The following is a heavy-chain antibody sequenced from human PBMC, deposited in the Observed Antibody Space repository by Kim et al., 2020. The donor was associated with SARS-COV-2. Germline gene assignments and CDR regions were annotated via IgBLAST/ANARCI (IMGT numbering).Heavy chain of an antibody. CDR3: ARVDKGGRIFGVVIIPFFDY. Sequence: GGSLRLSCAASGFTFSDYYMSWIRQAPGKGLEWVSYISSSGSTIYYADSVKGRFTISRDNAKNSLYLQMNSLRAEDTAVYYCARVDKGGRIFGVVIIPFFDYWGQGTLVTVSS. V-gene: IGHV3-11*01. D-gene: IGHD3-3*01. CDR2: ISSSGSTI. J-gene: IGHJ4*02. CDR1: GFTFSDYY.